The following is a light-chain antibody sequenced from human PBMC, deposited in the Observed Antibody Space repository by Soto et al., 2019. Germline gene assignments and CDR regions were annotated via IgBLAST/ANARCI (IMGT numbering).Light chain of an antibody. V-gene: IGKV3-11*01. CDR3: QQRSNWPLT. Sequence: EIVLTQSPATLSLSPGVRATLSCRASQSVSSYLGWYQQKPGQAPRLLIYDASNSATGIPARFSGSGSGTDFTLTISSLEPEDFAIYYCQQRSNWPLTFGGGTKVEIK. J-gene: IGKJ4*01. CDR2: DAS. CDR1: QSVSSY.